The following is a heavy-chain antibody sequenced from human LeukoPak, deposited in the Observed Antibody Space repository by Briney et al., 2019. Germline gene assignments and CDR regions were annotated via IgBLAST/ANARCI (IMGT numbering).Heavy chain of an antibody. CDR1: GFTFSSYA. J-gene: IGHJ4*02. Sequence: GGSLRLSCAASGFTFSSYAMHWVRQAPGKGLEWVAVISYDGSNKYYADSVKGRFTISRDNSKNTLYLQMGSLRAEDMAVYYCARAGGPTAMVIWGEYYFDYWGQGTLVTVSS. D-gene: IGHD5-18*01. CDR2: ISYDGSNK. V-gene: IGHV3-30*15. CDR3: ARAGGPTAMVIWGEYYFDY.